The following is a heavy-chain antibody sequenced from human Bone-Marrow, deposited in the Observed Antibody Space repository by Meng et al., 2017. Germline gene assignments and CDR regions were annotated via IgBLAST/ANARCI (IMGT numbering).Heavy chain of an antibody. CDR2: MHYNGIT. Sequence: QVQLQESGPGLVKPSQTLSLTCTVSGSSISNDENYWSWIRQSPGEGLEWIGYMHYNGITYYNPSLRSRATMLVDTSKNEFSLKLSSVTAADTAVYYCARQEGAFDYWGQGTLVTVSS. CDR3: ARQEGAFDY. D-gene: IGHD3-16*01. V-gene: IGHV4-30-4*08. J-gene: IGHJ4*02. CDR1: GSSISNDENY.